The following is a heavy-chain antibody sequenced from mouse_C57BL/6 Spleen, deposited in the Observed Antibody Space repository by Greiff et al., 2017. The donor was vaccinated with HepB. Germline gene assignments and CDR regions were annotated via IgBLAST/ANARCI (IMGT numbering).Heavy chain of an antibody. D-gene: IGHD2-4*01. CDR3: ARIYDYDEDY. Sequence: EVKVVESGGGLVKPGGSLKLSCAASGFTFSDYGMHWVRQAPEKGLEWVAYISSGSSTIYYADTVKGRFTISRDNAKNTLFLQMTSLRSEDTAMYYCARIYDYDEDYWGQGTTLTLSS. V-gene: IGHV5-17*01. CDR1: GFTFSDYG. CDR2: ISSGSSTI. J-gene: IGHJ2*01.